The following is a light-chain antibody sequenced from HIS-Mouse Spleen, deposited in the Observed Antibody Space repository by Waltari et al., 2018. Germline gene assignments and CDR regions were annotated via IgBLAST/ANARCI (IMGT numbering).Light chain of an antibody. J-gene: IGKJ4*01. CDR3: QQRSNWLT. Sequence: EIVLTQSPATLSLSPGERATLPCRASQSVSSYLAWYQPKPGQAPRLLIYDASNRATGIPARFSGSGSGTDFTLTISSLEPEDFAVYYCQQRSNWLTFGGGTKVEIK. CDR2: DAS. V-gene: IGKV3-11*01. CDR1: QSVSSY.